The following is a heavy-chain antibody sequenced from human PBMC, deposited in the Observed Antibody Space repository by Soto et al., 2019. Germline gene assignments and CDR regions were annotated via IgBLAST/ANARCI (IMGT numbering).Heavy chain of an antibody. V-gene: IGHV4-39*01. D-gene: IGHD4-17*01. J-gene: IGHJ4*02. CDR1: GGSISSISYY. CDR2: IYYSGST. CDR3: ARQFSVYGGYGRYFDF. Sequence: KPSETLSLTCTVSGGSISSISYYWGWIRQPPGKGLEWIGRIYYSGSTYYNPSLKSRVTISVDTSKNQFSLKLSSVTAADTAVYYCARQFSVYGGYGRYFDFWGQGTLVTVSS.